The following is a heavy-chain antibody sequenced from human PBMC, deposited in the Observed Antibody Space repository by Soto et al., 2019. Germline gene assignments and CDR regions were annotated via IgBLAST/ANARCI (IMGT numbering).Heavy chain of an antibody. Sequence: DVQLVESGGVVVQPGGSLRLSCAASGFTFDDYAMHWVRQAPGKGLEWVSLISWDGGSTYYADSVKGRFTISRDNSKNSLYLQMNSLRAEDTALYYCAKDIGDFWSGYLPDYWGQGTLVTVSS. J-gene: IGHJ4*02. CDR1: GFTFDDYA. V-gene: IGHV3-43D*04. D-gene: IGHD3-3*01. CDR3: AKDIGDFWSGYLPDY. CDR2: ISWDGGST.